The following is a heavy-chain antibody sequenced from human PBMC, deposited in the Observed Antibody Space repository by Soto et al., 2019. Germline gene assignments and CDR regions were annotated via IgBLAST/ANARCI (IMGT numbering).Heavy chain of an antibody. CDR1: GFTFSSYA. Sequence: GGSLRLSCAASGFTFSSYAMIWVRQAPGKGLEWVSAISGSGGSTYYADSVKGRFTISRDNSKNTLYLQMNSLRAEDTAVYYCAKKGKYHDAFDIWGQGTMVTVSS. D-gene: IGHD6-6*01. CDR2: ISGSGGST. J-gene: IGHJ3*02. V-gene: IGHV3-23*01. CDR3: AKKGKYHDAFDI.